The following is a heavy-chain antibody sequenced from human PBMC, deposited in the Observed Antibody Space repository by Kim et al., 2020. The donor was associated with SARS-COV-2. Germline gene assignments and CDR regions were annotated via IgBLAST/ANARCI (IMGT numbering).Heavy chain of an antibody. V-gene: IGHV4-31*03. D-gene: IGHD3-3*01. Sequence: SETLSLTCTVSGGSISSGGYYWSWIRQHPGKGLEWIGYIYYSGGTYYNPSLKSRVTISVDTSKNQFSLKLSSVTAADTAVYYCARAQGRTIFGVVIIVNAFDIWGQGTMVTVSS. CDR3: ARAQGRTIFGVVIIVNAFDI. CDR2: IYYSGGT. CDR1: GGSISSGGYY. J-gene: IGHJ3*02.